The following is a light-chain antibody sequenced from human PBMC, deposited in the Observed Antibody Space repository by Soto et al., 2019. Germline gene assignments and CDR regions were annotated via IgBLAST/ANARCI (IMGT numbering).Light chain of an antibody. V-gene: IGLV2-14*01. CDR1: SSDVGGYNY. J-gene: IGLJ1*01. Sequence: QSALTQPASVSGSPGQSITISCTGTSSDVGGYNYVSWYQQHPGKAPKLMIYEVNNRPSGVSNRFSGSKSGITASLTISGLQAEDEADYYCSSYTSSSLYVFGTGTKLTVL. CDR3: SSYTSSSLYV. CDR2: EVN.